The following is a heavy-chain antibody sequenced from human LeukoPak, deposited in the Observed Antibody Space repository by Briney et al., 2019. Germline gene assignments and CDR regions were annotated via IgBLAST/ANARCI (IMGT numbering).Heavy chain of an antibody. CDR1: GGTFSSYA. V-gene: IGHV1-69*13. CDR2: IIPIFGTA. CDR3: ARDAALYYGSGSTSVYYYYYMDV. Sequence: ASVKVSCKASGGTFSSYAISWVRQAPGQGLEWMGGIIPIFGTANYAQKFQGRVTITADESTSTAYMELSSLRSEDTAVYYCARDAALYYGSGSTSVYYYYYMDVWGKGTTVTISS. D-gene: IGHD3-10*01. J-gene: IGHJ6*03.